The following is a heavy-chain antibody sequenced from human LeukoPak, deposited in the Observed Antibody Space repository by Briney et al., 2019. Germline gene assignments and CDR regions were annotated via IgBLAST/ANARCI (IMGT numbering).Heavy chain of an antibody. J-gene: IGHJ4*02. CDR3: ARGNPGGY. CDR2: INPNSGGA. V-gene: IGHV1-2*02. D-gene: IGHD2/OR15-2a*01. CDR1: GYTFTGYY. Sequence: ASVKVSCKASGYTFTGYYINWVRQAPGQGLEWMGWINPNSGGANYPQKFQGRVTMTSDTSISTAYMELTSLRSDDTAVYYCARGNPGGYWGQGTLVTVSS.